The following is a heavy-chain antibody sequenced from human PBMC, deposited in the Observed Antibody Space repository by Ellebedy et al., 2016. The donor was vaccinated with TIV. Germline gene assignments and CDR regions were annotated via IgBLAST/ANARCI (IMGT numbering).Heavy chain of an antibody. V-gene: IGHV4-39*01. CDR3: ARAQIVGAPGMPDY. Sequence: MPSETLSLTCTVSGGSFSNSSYSWGWNRQPTGKGLEWIGSVYYSGSTYYNPSLRSRVTISVDTSKNQFSLKLRSVTAADTAVYSCARAQIVGAPGMPDYWGQGTLVTVSS. CDR2: VYYSGST. CDR1: GGSFSNSSYS. D-gene: IGHD1-26*01. J-gene: IGHJ4*02.